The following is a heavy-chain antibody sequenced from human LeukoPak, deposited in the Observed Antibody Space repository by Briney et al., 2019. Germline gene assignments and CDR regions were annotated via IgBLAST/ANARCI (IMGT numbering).Heavy chain of an antibody. Sequence: ASVKVSCKASGYTFTGYYMHWVRQAPGQGLEWMGWINPNSGGTNYAQKFQGRVTMTRDTSIGTAYMELSRLRSDDTAVYYCARIQQLVRFHFDYWGQGTLVTVSS. CDR3: ARIQQLVRFHFDY. CDR2: INPNSGGT. V-gene: IGHV1-2*02. J-gene: IGHJ4*02. D-gene: IGHD6-13*01. CDR1: GYTFTGYY.